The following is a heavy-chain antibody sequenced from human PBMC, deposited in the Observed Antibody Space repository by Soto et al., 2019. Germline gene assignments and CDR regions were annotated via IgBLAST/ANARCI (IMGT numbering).Heavy chain of an antibody. V-gene: IGHV4-59*01. Sequence: PSETLALTCAVSGGAISGYYLGWIGQPPGKGLEWIGYIYFRGTTNYNPSLKSRVTMSADTSKNQFSLKLNSVTAADTAVYYCARMNYYDTSGYPFDYWGQGMMVTVS. CDR1: GGAISGYY. CDR3: ARMNYYDTSGYPFDY. CDR2: IYFRGTT. D-gene: IGHD3-22*01. J-gene: IGHJ4*02.